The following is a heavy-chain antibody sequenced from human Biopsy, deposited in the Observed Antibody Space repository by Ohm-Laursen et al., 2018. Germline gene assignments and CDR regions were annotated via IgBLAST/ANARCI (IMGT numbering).Heavy chain of an antibody. CDR2: IYSNGNT. V-gene: IGHV4-4*07. D-gene: IGHD1-26*01. CDR3: ARDEGLLRAFDI. J-gene: IGHJ3*02. CDR1: GGSISSDY. Sequence: SETLSLTCIVSGGSISSDYWSWIRQTPGKGLEWIGRIYSNGNTNYNPSLKSRVSMSVDTSKNHFSLNLTSVTAADTAMYYCARDEGLLRAFDIWGQGTLGTVSS.